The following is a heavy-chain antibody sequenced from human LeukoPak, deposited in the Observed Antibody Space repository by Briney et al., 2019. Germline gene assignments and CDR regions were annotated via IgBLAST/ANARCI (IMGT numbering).Heavy chain of an antibody. CDR1: GGSISSYY. V-gene: IGHV4-59*01. CDR3: ARDFGDSSGYLGLGDAFDI. CDR2: IYYSGST. Sequence: TSETLSLTCTVSGGSISSYYWSWIRQPPGKGLEWIGYIYYSGSTNYNPSLKSRVTISVDTSKNQFSLKLSSVTAADTAVYYCARDFGDSSGYLGLGDAFDIWGQGTMVTVSS. J-gene: IGHJ3*02. D-gene: IGHD3-22*01.